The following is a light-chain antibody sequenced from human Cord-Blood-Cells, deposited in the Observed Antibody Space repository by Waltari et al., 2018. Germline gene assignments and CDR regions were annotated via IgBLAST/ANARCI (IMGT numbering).Light chain of an antibody. Sequence: EIVMTQSPATLSVSPGERATLSCRASQSVSSNLAWYQQKPGQAPRLLIYGASTRATGIPARFSGSGSGTEFTLTISSLQSEDFAVYYCQQYNNWQTFGQGTKLVIK. CDR1: QSVSSN. V-gene: IGKV3-15*01. CDR2: GAS. CDR3: QQYNNWQT. J-gene: IGKJ2*01.